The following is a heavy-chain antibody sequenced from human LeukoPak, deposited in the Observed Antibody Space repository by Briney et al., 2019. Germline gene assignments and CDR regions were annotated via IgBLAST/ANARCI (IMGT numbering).Heavy chain of an antibody. Sequence: SETLSLTCTVSGGSISSGYWSWIRQPPGKGLEWIGYIYSSGSTNYNPSLKSRVTISVDTSKNQFSLKLSSVTAADTAVYYCARHRDSASFFDYWGQGTLVTVSS. D-gene: IGHD5-24*01. CDR2: IYSSGST. V-gene: IGHV4-59*08. CDR3: ARHRDSASFFDY. CDR1: GGSISSGY. J-gene: IGHJ4*02.